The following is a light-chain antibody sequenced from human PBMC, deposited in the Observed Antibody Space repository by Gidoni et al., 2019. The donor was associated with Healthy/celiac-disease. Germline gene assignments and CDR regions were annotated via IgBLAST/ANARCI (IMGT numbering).Light chain of an antibody. CDR1: QSISSY. Sequence: IQMTQSPSSLSASVGDRVTITCRASQSISSYLNWYQQKPGKAPKLLIYAASSLQSGVPSRCSGSGPGTDFTLTISSLQHEDFATYYCQQSYSTPLWTFGQGTKLEIK. CDR2: AAS. CDR3: QQSYSTPLWT. V-gene: IGKV1-39*01. J-gene: IGKJ2*02.